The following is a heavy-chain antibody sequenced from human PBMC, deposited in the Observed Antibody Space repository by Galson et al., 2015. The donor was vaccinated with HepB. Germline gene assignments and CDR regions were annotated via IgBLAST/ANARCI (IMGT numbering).Heavy chain of an antibody. D-gene: IGHD2-2*01. J-gene: IGHJ4*02. CDR3: AKLYCSSTTCYGAIDY. Sequence: SLRLSCAASGFTFSSYGMHWVRQAPGKGLEWVAFIRSDGTNKYYGDSVKGRFTISRDNSKNTLYLQMNSLTAEDTAVYYCAKLYCSSTTCYGAIDYWGQGTLVTVSS. CDR1: GFTFSSYG. CDR2: IRSDGTNK. V-gene: IGHV3-30*02.